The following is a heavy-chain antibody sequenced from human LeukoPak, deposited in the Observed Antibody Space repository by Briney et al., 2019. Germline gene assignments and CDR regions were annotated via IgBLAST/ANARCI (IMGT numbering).Heavy chain of an antibody. CDR3: ARGGTTFPPTSNPPYYYYYMDV. D-gene: IGHD3-16*01. V-gene: IGHV4-59*01. Sequence: SETLSLTCTVSGGSISSYYWSWIRQPPGKGLEWIGYIYYSGSTNYNPSLKSRVTISVDTSKNQFSLKLSSVTAADTAVYYCARGGTTFPPTSNPPYYYYYMDVWGKGTTVTVSS. CDR2: IYYSGST. J-gene: IGHJ6*03. CDR1: GGSISSYY.